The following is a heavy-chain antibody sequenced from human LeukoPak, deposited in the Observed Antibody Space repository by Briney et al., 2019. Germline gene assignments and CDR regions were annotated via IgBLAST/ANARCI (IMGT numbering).Heavy chain of an antibody. Sequence: GGSLRLSCAASGFTFSSYAVIWVRQAPGKGLEWVSTISGSGGSTYYADSVKGRFTISRDSSKNTLYLQMNSLRAEDTAVYYCAKDPAVNHRPLGGAFDIWGQGTMVTVSS. CDR2: ISGSGGST. J-gene: IGHJ3*02. D-gene: IGHD1-14*01. CDR3: AKDPAVNHRPLGGAFDI. V-gene: IGHV3-23*01. CDR1: GFTFSSYA.